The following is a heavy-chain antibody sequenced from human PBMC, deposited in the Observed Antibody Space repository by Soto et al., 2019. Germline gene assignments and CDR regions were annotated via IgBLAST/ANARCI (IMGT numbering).Heavy chain of an antibody. Sequence: PGGSLRLSCAASGFTFSSYAMTWVRQAPGKGLEWVSIISGSGGSTYYADSVKGRFTISRDDSKNTLFLQMNSLRAEDTAVYYCAFTLSGSHSPPGGAYGMDVWGQGTTVTVSS. V-gene: IGHV3-23*01. D-gene: IGHD1-26*01. CDR1: GFTFSSYA. J-gene: IGHJ6*02. CDR2: ISGSGGST. CDR3: AFTLSGSHSPPGGAYGMDV.